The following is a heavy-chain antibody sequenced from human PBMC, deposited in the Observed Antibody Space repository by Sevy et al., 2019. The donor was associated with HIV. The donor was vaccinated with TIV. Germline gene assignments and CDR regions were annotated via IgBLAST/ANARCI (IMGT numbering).Heavy chain of an antibody. J-gene: IGHJ4*02. Sequence: GESLKISCQGSGYSFTSHWIGWVRHMPGKGLEWMGIIYPEDSENRYSPSFQGQVTFSAAKSISTAYLQWSSLKASDTAMYYCATSRSGYFDSSGYYIYWGQGTLVTVSS. CDR2: IYPEDSEN. CDR3: ATSRSGYFDSSGYYIY. D-gene: IGHD3-22*01. V-gene: IGHV5-51*01. CDR1: GYSFTSHW.